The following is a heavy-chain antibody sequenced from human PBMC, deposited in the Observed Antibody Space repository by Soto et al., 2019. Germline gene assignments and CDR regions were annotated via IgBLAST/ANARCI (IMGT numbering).Heavy chain of an antibody. J-gene: IGHJ1*01. CDR3: ARGSDILTGFGSDEYFQH. CDR1: GYTFTSYY. CDR2: INPSGGST. V-gene: IGHV1-46*01. D-gene: IGHD3-9*01. Sequence: ASVKVSCKASGYTFTSYYMHWVRQAPGQGLEWMGIINPSGGSTSYAQKFQGRVTMTRDTSTSTVYMELSSLRSEDTAVYYCARGSDILTGFGSDEYFQHWGQGTLVTVSS.